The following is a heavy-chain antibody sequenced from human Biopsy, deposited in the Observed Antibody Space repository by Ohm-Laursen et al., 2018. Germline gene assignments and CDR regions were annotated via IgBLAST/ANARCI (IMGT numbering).Heavy chain of an antibody. CDR1: GGSVNSYS. Sequence: SDTLSLTCTVSGGSVNSYSWSWIRQPPGKGLEWIGYVYYTGSTDYNPSLQSRVTISVDTSKNHFSLRLRSVTPADTAIYCARDRGYYSDRTVPGYFDLWGRGTLVTVSS. D-gene: IGHD3-22*01. J-gene: IGHJ2*01. V-gene: IGHV4-59*02. CDR3: ARDRGYYSDRTVPGYFDL. CDR2: VYYTGST.